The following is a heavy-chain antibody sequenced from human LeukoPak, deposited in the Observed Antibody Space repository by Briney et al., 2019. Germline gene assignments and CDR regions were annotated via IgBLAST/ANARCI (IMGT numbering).Heavy chain of an antibody. CDR2: ISSSSSTI. D-gene: IGHD5-18*01. J-gene: IGHJ4*02. Sequence: GGSLRLSCAASGFTFSSYSMNWVRQAPGKGLEWVSYISSSSSTIYYADSVKGRFTISRDNSKNTLYLQMNSLRAEDTAVYYCAKGNPGYLLDYWGQGTLVTVSS. CDR3: AKGNPGYLLDY. CDR1: GFTFSSYS. V-gene: IGHV3-48*01.